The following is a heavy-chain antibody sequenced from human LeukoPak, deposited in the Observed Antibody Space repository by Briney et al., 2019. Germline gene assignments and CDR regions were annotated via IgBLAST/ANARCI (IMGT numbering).Heavy chain of an antibody. D-gene: IGHD3-16*01. Sequence: PGGSLRLSCAASGFTFSSYAMSWVRQAPGKGLEWVSAISGSGGSTYYADSVKGRFTISRDNSRDTLYLQMNSLRAEDTAVYYCAKGYYDYVWGSYYFDYWRQGILVTVSS. CDR1: GFTFSSYA. J-gene: IGHJ4*02. V-gene: IGHV3-23*01. CDR3: AKGYYDYVWGSYYFDY. CDR2: ISGSGGST.